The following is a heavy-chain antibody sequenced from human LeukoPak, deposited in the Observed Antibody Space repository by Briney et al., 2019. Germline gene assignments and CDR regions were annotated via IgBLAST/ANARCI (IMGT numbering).Heavy chain of an antibody. CDR3: ARGYGDYNGDWFDP. Sequence: GGSLRLSCAASGFTFSSYWMHWVRQAPGKGLVWVSRINSDGSSTSYADSVKGRFTISRDNAKNTLYLQMNSLRAEDTAVYYCARGYGDYNGDWFDPWGQGTLVTVSS. J-gene: IGHJ5*02. CDR2: INSDGSST. D-gene: IGHD4-17*01. CDR1: GFTFSSYW. V-gene: IGHV3-74*01.